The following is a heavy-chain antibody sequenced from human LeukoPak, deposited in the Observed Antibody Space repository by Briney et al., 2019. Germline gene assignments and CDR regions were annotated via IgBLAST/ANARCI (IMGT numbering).Heavy chain of an antibody. V-gene: IGHV1-18*01. CDR2: ISAYNGDT. Sequence: GASVKVSCKASGYTFTSFGISWVRQAPGQGLEWMGWISAYNGDTNYAQKLQGRVTMTTDTSTSTAYMELRSLRSDDSAVYYCARDKLWQQLVRLDYWGQGTLVTVSS. J-gene: IGHJ4*02. CDR1: GYTFTSFG. D-gene: IGHD6-13*01. CDR3: ARDKLWQQLVRLDY.